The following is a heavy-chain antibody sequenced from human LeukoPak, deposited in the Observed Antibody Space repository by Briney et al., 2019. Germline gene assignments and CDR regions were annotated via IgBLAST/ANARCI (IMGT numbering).Heavy chain of an antibody. CDR1: GGTFSSYA. D-gene: IGHD2-15*01. CDR3: ARAPKHCSGGSCYEFDY. CDR2: IIPIFGTA. J-gene: IGHJ4*02. Sequence: ASVKVSCKASGGTFSSYAISWVRQAPGQGLEWMGGIIPIFGTANYAQKFQGRVTITADESTSTAYMELSSLRSEDTAVYYCARAPKHCSGGSCYEFDYWGQGTLVTVSS. V-gene: IGHV1-69*01.